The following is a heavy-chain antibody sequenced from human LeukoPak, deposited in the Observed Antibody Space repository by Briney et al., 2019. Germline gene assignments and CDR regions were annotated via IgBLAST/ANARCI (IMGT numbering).Heavy chain of an antibody. J-gene: IGHJ5*02. CDR3: ARDKLARDWFDP. CDR1: GYSFSECG. CDR2: IDCANGNT. D-gene: IGHD3-3*02. V-gene: IGHV1-18*01. Sequence: ASVKVSCKASGYSFSECGITWVRQAPGQGLEWMGWIDCANGNTYYEQRLQGRVTMTIDTSTNMAYMELRSLRSDDTAMYFCARDKLARDWFDPWGQGTLVTVSS.